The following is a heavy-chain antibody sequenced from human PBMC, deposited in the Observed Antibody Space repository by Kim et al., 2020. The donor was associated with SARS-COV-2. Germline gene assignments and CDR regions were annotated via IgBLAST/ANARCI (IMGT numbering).Heavy chain of an antibody. CDR2: IYSGGST. D-gene: IGHD3-9*01. J-gene: IGHJ4*02. CDR3: ALRYFDWLLETFFDY. CDR1: GFTVSSNY. V-gene: IGHV3-66*01. Sequence: GGSLRLSCAASGFTVSSNYMSWVRQAPGKGLEWVSVIYSGGSTYYADSVKGRFTISRDNSKNTLYLQMNSLRAEDTAVYYCALRYFDWLLETFFDYWGQGTLVTVSS.